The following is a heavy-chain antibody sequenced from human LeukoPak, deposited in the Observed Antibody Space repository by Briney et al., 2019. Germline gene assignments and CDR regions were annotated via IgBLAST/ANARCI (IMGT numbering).Heavy chain of an antibody. Sequence: GGSLRLSCVASGFTFSSYAMSWVRQAPRKGLEWVSAVSGSGGSTYYADSLKGRFTISRDNSKNTLYLQMSSLSAEDTAVYYCAKMIVLTGYYTPNFDYWGQGTLVTVSS. V-gene: IGHV3-23*01. CDR3: AKMIVLTGYYTPNFDY. CDR2: VSGSGGST. CDR1: GFTFSSYA. J-gene: IGHJ4*02. D-gene: IGHD3-9*01.